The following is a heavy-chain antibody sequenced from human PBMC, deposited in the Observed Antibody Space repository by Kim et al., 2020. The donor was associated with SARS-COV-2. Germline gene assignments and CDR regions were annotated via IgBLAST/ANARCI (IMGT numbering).Heavy chain of an antibody. J-gene: IGHJ4*02. D-gene: IGHD6-13*01. CDR1: GYNFASYW. CDR3: ARRMIDAEAAGPDC. V-gene: IGHV5-51*01. CDR2: IYPGDSDT. Sequence: GESLKISCKASGYNFASYWIGWVRQMPGKGLEWMGIIYPGDSDTRYNPSFQGQVTVSADKSIATTYLQWSSLKASDTAMYYCARRMIDAEAAGPDCWGQGTQVTVSS.